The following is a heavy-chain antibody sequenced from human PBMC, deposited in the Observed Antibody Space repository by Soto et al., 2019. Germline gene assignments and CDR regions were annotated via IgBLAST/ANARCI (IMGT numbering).Heavy chain of an antibody. J-gene: IGHJ4*02. D-gene: IGHD6-6*01. CDR3: ATVPTSNIAAPPFTY. Sequence: PGGSLRLSCAASGFTFSTFWMSWVRQAPGKGLEWVANIKQDGSDKYYVGSVKGRFTISRDNAQNSLFLQMYGLRVEDTAVYYCATVPTSNIAAPPFTYWGQGTQVTVSS. V-gene: IGHV3-7*01. CDR2: IKQDGSDK. CDR1: GFTFSTFW.